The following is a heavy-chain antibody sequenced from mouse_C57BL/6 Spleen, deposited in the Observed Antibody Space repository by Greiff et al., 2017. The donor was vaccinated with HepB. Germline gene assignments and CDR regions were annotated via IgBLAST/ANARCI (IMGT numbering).Heavy chain of an antibody. D-gene: IGHD1-2*01. CDR2: VNYDGSST. CDR1: GFTFSDYY. V-gene: IGHV5-16*01. Sequence: EVKLVESEGGLVQPGSSMKPSCTASGFTFSDYYMAWVRQVSEKGLEWVANVNYDGSSTYYLDSFKSRFIISRDKTKNILYLQMSSLESEDTATYYCARDYDGHFDYWGQGTTLTVSS. CDR3: ARDYDGHFDY. J-gene: IGHJ2*01.